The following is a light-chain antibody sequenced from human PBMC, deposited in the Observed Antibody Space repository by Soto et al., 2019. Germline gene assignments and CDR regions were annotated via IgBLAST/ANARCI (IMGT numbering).Light chain of an antibody. CDR2: GAS. Sequence: DIVMTQSPATLSFSPGERATLSCRASQSVSSSYLAWYQLKPGQAPRLLIYGASSRATGIPDRFSGSGSGTDFTLTISRLDPEDFAVYFCQQYGSSPRTFGQGTKVDI. CDR1: QSVSSSY. V-gene: IGKV3-20*01. CDR3: QQYGSSPRT. J-gene: IGKJ1*01.